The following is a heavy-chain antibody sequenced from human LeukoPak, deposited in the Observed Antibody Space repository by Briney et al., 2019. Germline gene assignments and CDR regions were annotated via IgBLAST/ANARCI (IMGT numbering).Heavy chain of an antibody. CDR3: ARATRGYSYGKGYYFDY. CDR2: INPNSGGT. D-gene: IGHD5-18*01. J-gene: IGHJ4*02. CDR1: GYTFTGYY. V-gene: IGHV1-2*02. Sequence: GASVKVSCKASGYTFTGYYMHWVRQAPGQGLEWMGWINPNSGGTNYAQKFQGRVTMTRDTSISTAYMELSRLRSADTAVYSCARATRGYSYGKGYYFDYWGQGTLVTVSS.